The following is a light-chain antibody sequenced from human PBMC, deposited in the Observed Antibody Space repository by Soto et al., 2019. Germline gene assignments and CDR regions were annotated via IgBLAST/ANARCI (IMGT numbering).Light chain of an antibody. J-gene: IGLJ1*01. CDR2: EVS. V-gene: IGLV2-23*02. Sequence: QSALTQPASVSGSPGQSITISCSGTSSDVGSYNLVSWYQQNPGKAPKLMIYEVSKRPSGLSNRFSGSKSGNTASLTISGLQAEDEADYYCCSYAGSSALYVFGTGTKLTVL. CDR1: SSDVGSYNL. CDR3: CSYAGSSALYV.